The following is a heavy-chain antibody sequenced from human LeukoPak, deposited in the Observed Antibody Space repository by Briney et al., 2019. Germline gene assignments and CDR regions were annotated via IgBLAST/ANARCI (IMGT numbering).Heavy chain of an antibody. J-gene: IGHJ3*02. V-gene: IGHV4-59*01. CDR3: ARATMNDAFDI. CDR1: GGSISSYY. D-gene: IGHD3-22*01. Sequence: SETLSLTCTVSGGSISSYYWSWIRQPPGKGLEWIGYIYYSGSTNYNPSLKSRVTISVDTSKNQFSLKLSSVTAADTAVYYCARATMNDAFDIWSQGTMVTVSS. CDR2: IYYSGST.